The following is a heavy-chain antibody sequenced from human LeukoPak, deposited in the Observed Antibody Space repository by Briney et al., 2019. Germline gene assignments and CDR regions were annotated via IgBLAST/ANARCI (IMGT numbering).Heavy chain of an antibody. CDR1: GGSISSYY. Sequence: SETLSLTCTVSGGSISSYYWSWIRQPAGKGLEWIGRIYTSGSTNYNPSLKSRVTMSVDTSKNQFSLKLSSVTAADTAVYYCARDSGSEKNYYHYYMDVWGKGTTVTISS. CDR3: ARDSGSEKNYYHYYMDV. CDR2: IYTSGST. V-gene: IGHV4-4*07. D-gene: IGHD1-26*01. J-gene: IGHJ6*03.